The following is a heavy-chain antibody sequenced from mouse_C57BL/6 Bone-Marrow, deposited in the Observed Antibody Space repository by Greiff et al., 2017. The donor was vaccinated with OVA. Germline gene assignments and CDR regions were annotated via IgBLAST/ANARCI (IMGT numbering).Heavy chain of an antibody. D-gene: IGHD2-3*01. Sequence: VKLMESGPGLVQPSQSLSITCTVSGFSLTSYGVHWVRQSPGKGLEWLGVIWSGGSTDYNAAFISRLSISKDNSKSQVFFKMNSLQADDTAIYYCARNGGGYYFYYAMDYWGQGTSVTVSS. CDR1: GFSLTSYG. V-gene: IGHV2-2*01. J-gene: IGHJ4*01. CDR3: ARNGGGYYFYYAMDY. CDR2: IWSGGST.